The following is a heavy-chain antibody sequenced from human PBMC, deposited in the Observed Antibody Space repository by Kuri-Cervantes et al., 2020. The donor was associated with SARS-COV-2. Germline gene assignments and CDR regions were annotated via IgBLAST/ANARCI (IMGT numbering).Heavy chain of an antibody. V-gene: IGHV4-61*01. D-gene: IGHD3-10*01. Sequence: SETLSLTCTVSGASMSDPMSHYYWNWLLLTPGKGLEWIGYIFHTGSNSQNPSLKSRVTISLDTSKNQFSLSLNSVTPADTAVYYCATKLFGEHWFDPWGQGILVTVSS. CDR1: GASMSDPMSHYY. CDR3: ATKLFGEHWFDP. J-gene: IGHJ5*02. CDR2: IFHTGSN.